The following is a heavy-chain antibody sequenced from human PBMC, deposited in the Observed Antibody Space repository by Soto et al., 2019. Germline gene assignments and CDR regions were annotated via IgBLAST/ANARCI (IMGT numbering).Heavy chain of an antibody. CDR2: IKNDGSGT. Sequence: EVQLVESGGGLVQPGGSLRLSCAASGFTFSNYWMHGVRQVPGKGLVWVSRIKNDGSGTYYADSVKGRLTMSRDNDKNTLYLQMNSLRAEDTAVYYCARGDGDYYDGNGYLGRHWGQGTLVTVSS. V-gene: IGHV3-74*01. J-gene: IGHJ4*02. CDR3: ARGDGDYYDGNGYLGRH. CDR1: GFTFSNYW. D-gene: IGHD3-22*01.